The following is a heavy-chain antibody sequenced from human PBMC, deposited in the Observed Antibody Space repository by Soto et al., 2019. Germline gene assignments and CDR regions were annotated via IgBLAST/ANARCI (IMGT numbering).Heavy chain of an antibody. V-gene: IGHV4-4*02. CDR2: IYHSGST. D-gene: IGHD4-17*01. J-gene: IGHJ6*03. CDR1: SGSISSSNW. Sequence: SETLSLTCAVSSGSISSSNWWSWVRQPPGKGLEWIGEIYHSGSTNYNPSLKSRVTISVDKSKNKFSLKLSSVTAADTAVYYCARSLRRTRTNYYYYMDVWGKGTKVTVSS. CDR3: ARSLRRTRTNYYYYMDV.